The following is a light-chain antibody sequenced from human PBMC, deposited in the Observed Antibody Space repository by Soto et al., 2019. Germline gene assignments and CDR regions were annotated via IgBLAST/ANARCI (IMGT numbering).Light chain of an antibody. CDR2: KAS. CDR3: QQYNSFALT. J-gene: IGKJ4*01. V-gene: IGKV1-5*03. CDR1: QTITSW. Sequence: DTQMTQSPSTLSASVGDRVTITCRASQTITSWLAWYQQKPGKAPKLLIYKASTFQPGVPSRFSGSGSGTEFTLTISSLQPDDFATYYCQQYNSFALTFGGGTKVEIK.